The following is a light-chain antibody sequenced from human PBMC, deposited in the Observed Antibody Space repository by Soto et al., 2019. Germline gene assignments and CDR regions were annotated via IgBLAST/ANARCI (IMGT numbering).Light chain of an antibody. CDR2: EVT. V-gene: IGLV2-8*01. CDR3: VSYAGNKLFV. Sequence: QSVLTQPPSAPGSPGQSLTISFTGTSSDVGFYNFVSCYQQRPGKAPKLVIYEVTKRPSGVPDRFSGSKSGSTASLTVSVLQADDQADHYYVSYAGNKLFVF. J-gene: IGLJ1*01. CDR1: SSDVGFYNF.